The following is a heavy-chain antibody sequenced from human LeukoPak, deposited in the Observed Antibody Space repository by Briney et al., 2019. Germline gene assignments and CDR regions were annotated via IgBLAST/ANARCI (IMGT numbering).Heavy chain of an antibody. V-gene: IGHV4-30-2*01. D-gene: IGHD6-13*01. CDR2: INHSGST. CDR1: GGSISSGGYS. J-gene: IGHJ4*02. Sequence: PSQTLSLTCAVSGGSISSGGYSWSWIRQPPGKGLEWIGEINHSGSTNYNPSLKSRVTISVDTSKNQFSLKLSSVTAADTAVYYCARGWGQQLAHFDYWGQGTLVTVSS. CDR3: ARGWGQQLAHFDY.